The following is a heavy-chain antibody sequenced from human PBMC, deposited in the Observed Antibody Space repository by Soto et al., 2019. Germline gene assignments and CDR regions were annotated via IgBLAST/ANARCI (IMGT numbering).Heavy chain of an antibody. Sequence: QVQLVQSGPQVKKPGSSVKVSCKASGGTLNTYTISWVRQAPRQGFEWMGRIIPALGIPNYAQKFQGRVTMTADKSTNTAYMELTSLRSDDTAIYYCMSHYASGKNDNYFHHWGQGTLVTVSS. D-gene: IGHD3-10*01. V-gene: IGHV1-69*02. CDR3: MSHYASGKNDNYFHH. CDR2: IIPALGIP. J-gene: IGHJ1*01. CDR1: GGTLNTYT.